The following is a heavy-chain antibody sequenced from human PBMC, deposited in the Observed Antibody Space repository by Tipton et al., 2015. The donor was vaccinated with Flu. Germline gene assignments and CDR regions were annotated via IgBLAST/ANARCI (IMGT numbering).Heavy chain of an antibody. D-gene: IGHD4-17*01. Sequence: TLSLTCSVSGDSISSRNWWSWVRQPPGKGLEWIGEIYHSGSTTYNPSLKSRLTMSLDKSKNQFSLKLTSVTAADTAVYYCARNWNGDSAGCFDLWGRGTLVTVSS. V-gene: IGHV4-4*02. CDR3: ARNWNGDSAGCFDL. CDR2: IYHSGST. J-gene: IGHJ2*01. CDR1: GDSISSRNW.